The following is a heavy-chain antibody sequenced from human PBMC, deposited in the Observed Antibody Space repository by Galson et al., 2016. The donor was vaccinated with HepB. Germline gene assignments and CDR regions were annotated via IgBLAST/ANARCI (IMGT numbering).Heavy chain of an antibody. CDR3: ARGGYSSSWYWVY. D-gene: IGHD6-13*01. CDR1: GFTFGNYW. V-gene: IGHV3-7*01. Sequence: SLRLSCAASGFTFGNYWMCWVRQAPGKGLEWVANINRDGSEEYYVDSVKGRFTISRDNAKNSLYLQMNSLRADDTAVYYCARGGYSSSWYWVYWGQGTLVTVSS. J-gene: IGHJ4*02. CDR2: INRDGSEE.